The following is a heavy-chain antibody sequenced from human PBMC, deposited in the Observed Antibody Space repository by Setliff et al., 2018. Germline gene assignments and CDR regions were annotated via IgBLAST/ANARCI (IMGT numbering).Heavy chain of an antibody. D-gene: IGHD4-17*01. CDR3: ARDPNGDYVGAFDP. J-gene: IGHJ5*02. CDR1: GFTFTNYA. Sequence: QPGGSLRLSCAVSGFTFTNYALHWVRQATGKGLEWVSAIGGGGDIYYLDSVKGRFTISRDDAKDSMYLQMNNLGVGDTAVYYCARDPNGDYVGAFDPWGQGILVTVSS. V-gene: IGHV3-13*01. CDR2: IGGGGDI.